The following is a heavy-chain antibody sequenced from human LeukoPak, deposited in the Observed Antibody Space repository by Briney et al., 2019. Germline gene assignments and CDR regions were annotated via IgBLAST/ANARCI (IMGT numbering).Heavy chain of an antibody. V-gene: IGHV3-23*01. CDR1: GFTFSSYA. J-gene: IGHJ4*02. D-gene: IGHD3-22*01. CDR2: ISGSGGST. CDR3: ATQVVPYYYDSSGYNY. Sequence: GGSLRLSCAASGFTFSSYAMSWVRQAPGKGLEWVSAISGSGGSTYYADSVKGRFTISRDNSKNTLYLQMNSLRAEDTAVYYCATQVVPYYYDSSGYNYWGQGTLVSVSS.